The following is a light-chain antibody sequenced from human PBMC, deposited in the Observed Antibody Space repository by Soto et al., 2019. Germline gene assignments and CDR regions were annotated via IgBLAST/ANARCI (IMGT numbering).Light chain of an antibody. Sequence: DIQMTQSPSTLSGSVGDRVTITCRASQTISSWLAWYQQKPGKAPKLLIYKASTLKSGVPSRFSGSGSGTEFTLTISSLQPDDFATYYCQHYKSDSEAFGQGPRWIS. CDR1: QTISSW. CDR3: QHYKSDSEA. CDR2: KAS. V-gene: IGKV1-5*03. J-gene: IGKJ1*01.